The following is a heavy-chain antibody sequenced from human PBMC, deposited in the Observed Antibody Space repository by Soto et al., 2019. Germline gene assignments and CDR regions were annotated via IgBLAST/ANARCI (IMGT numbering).Heavy chain of an antibody. Sequence: ASVKVSCKASGYTFSGYYIHWLRQAPGQGLEWMGWINPNSGGTNYAQKFQGRVTVTRDTPSSTAYMELSRLTSDDTAVYYCARSLTEGYCTITGCYTRPLYGMDVWGQGTTVTVSS. V-gene: IGHV1-2*02. CDR1: GYTFSGYY. D-gene: IGHD2-2*02. CDR3: ARSLTEGYCTITGCYTRPLYGMDV. J-gene: IGHJ6*02. CDR2: INPNSGGT.